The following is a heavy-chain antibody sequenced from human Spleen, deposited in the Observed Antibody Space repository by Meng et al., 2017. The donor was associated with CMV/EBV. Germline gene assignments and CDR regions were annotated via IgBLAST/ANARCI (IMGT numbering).Heavy chain of an antibody. D-gene: IGHD7-27*01. J-gene: IGHJ4*02. V-gene: IGHV3-15*01. CDR2: IKIRTDGGTT. CDR3: TTDLNWGVDY. CDR1: GFTFSNAW. Sequence: GGSLRLSCAASGFTFSNAWMSWVRRAPGRGLEWVGRIKIRTDGGTTDYAAPVKGRFTISRDDSKNTLYLEMNSLKTEDTAVYYCTTDLNWGVDYWGQGTLVTVSS.